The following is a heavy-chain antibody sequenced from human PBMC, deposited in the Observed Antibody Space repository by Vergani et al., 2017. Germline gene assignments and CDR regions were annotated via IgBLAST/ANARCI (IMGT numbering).Heavy chain of an antibody. CDR1: GFTFSSYG. CDR3: ARGRSENYLMAV. CDR2: IWYDGNNK. V-gene: IGHV3-33*01. Sequence: QVQLVESGGGVVQPGRSLRLSCAASGFTFSSYGMHWVRQAPGKGLEWVAVIWYDGNNKYYADSVKGRFTISRDNSKNTLYLQMRSLRAEDTAVYYCARGRSENYLMAVWGQGTLVTVSS. J-gene: IGHJ4*02. D-gene: IGHD1-7*01.